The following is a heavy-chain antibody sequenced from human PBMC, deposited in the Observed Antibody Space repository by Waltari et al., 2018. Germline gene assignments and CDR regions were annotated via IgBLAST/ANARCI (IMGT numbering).Heavy chain of an antibody. CDR2: MYYSGST. CDR1: GDSISSSSYY. V-gene: IGHV4-39*01. J-gene: IGHJ4*02. D-gene: IGHD2-15*01. Sequence: QLQLQESGPGLVKASETLSLTCTVSGDSISSSSYYCGWVRQPPGKGLEWIGNMYYSGSTYYNPSLKSRVTISGDTSKSQFSLKLSSVTAADTSMYYCVRHARTTSGGKHFDHWGQGMLVTVSP. CDR3: VRHARTTSGGKHFDH.